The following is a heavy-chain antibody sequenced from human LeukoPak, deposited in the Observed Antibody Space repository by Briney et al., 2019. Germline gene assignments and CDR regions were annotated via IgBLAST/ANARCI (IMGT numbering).Heavy chain of an antibody. V-gene: IGHV1-69*05. Sequence: GASVKVSCKASGGTFSSYAISWVRQGPGQGLEWMGGIIPIFGTANYAQKFQGRVTITTDESISTAYMELSSLRSEDTAAYYCAGGAVYRSSHRSPFDYWGQGTLVTVSS. CDR2: IIPIFGTA. CDR3: AGGAVYRSSHRSPFDY. D-gene: IGHD6-6*01. J-gene: IGHJ4*02. CDR1: GGTFSSYA.